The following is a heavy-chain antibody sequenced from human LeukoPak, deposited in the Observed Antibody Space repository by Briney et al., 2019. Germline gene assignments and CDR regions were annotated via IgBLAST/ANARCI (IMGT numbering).Heavy chain of an antibody. CDR3: AKGWGTYYFDY. D-gene: IGHD3-16*01. V-gene: IGHV3-30*02. CDR1: GFTFSNYG. CDR2: IRDDGSNE. Sequence: PGGSLRLSCAASGFTFSNYGMHWVRQTPGKGLEWVALIRDDGSNEYYADSVKGRITISRDNSKNTLYLQMNSLRSEDTAVYYCAKGWGTYYFDYWGQGTLVTVSS. J-gene: IGHJ4*02.